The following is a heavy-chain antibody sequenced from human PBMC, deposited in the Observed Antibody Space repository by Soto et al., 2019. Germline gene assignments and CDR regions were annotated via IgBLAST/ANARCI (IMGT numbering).Heavy chain of an antibody. CDR3: ARHWTGLDY. CDR2: INHSGST. CDR1: GGSFSGYY. V-gene: IGHV4-34*01. D-gene: IGHD2-8*02. Sequence: SETLSLTCAVYGGSFSGYYWSWIRQPPGKGLEYIGEINHSGSTNYNPSLRSRVTISVDTSKNQFSLKLSSVTAADTAVYYCARHWTGLDYWGQGTLVTVSS. J-gene: IGHJ4*02.